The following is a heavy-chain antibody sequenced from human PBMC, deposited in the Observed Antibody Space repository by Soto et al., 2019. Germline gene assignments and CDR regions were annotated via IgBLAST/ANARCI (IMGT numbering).Heavy chain of an antibody. Sequence: SVKVSCKASGFTFFTSAVPWVRQARGQRLEWIGWIVVGSGNTNYAQKFQERVTITRDMSTNTAYMELTSLRSEDTAIYYCAADPYCGGDCYFDYWGQGVMVTVSS. CDR2: IVVGSGNT. D-gene: IGHD2-21*02. CDR1: GFTFFTSA. V-gene: IGHV1-58*01. CDR3: AADPYCGGDCYFDY. J-gene: IGHJ4*02.